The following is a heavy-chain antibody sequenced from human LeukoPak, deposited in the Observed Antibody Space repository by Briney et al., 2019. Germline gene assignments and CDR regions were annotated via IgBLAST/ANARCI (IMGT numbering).Heavy chain of an antibody. CDR2: INHSGST. J-gene: IGHJ4*02. Sequence: PSETLSLTCAVYGGSFSGYYWSWIRQPPGKGLEWIGEINHSGSTNYNPSLKSRVTISVDTSKNQFSLKLSSVTAADTAVYYCARGRGVYYYGSGSPKPDYWGQGTPVTVSS. CDR1: GGSFSGYY. V-gene: IGHV4-34*01. CDR3: ARGRGVYYYGSGSPKPDY. D-gene: IGHD3-10*01.